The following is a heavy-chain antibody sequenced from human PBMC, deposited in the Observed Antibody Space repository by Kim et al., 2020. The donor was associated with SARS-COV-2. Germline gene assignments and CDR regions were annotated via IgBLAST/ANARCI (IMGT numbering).Heavy chain of an antibody. D-gene: IGHD2-21*01. J-gene: IGHJ6*02. Sequence: LKSRGTISVDTSKNQFSLKLSSVTAADTAVYYCARLDADRGLWYYYGMDVWGQGTTVTVSS. V-gene: IGHV4-39*01. CDR3: ARLDADRGLWYYYGMDV.